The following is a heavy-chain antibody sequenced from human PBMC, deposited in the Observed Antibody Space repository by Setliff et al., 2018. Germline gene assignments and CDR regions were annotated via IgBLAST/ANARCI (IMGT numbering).Heavy chain of an antibody. Sequence: VASVKVSCKASGGTFSSYAISWVRQAPGQGLEWMGGFDPEDGETIYAQKFQGRVTMTEDTSTDTAYMELSSLRSEDTAVYYCARVFYYGRPFDIWGQGTMVTVSS. CDR2: FDPEDGET. J-gene: IGHJ3*02. CDR1: GGTFSSYA. D-gene: IGHD3-10*01. V-gene: IGHV1-24*01. CDR3: ARVFYYGRPFDI.